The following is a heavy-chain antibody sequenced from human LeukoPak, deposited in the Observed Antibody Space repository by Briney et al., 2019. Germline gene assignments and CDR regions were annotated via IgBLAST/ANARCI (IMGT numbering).Heavy chain of an antibody. CDR2: ISGGSRTI. J-gene: IGHJ4*02. V-gene: IGHV3-11*01. Sequence: GGSLRLSCAASGFTFSDYYMNWIRQAPGKGLEWISSISGGSRTINYADSVKGRFTTSRDNAKNSLFLQVNSLRAEDTAVYYCARAGQSDYWGQGTLVTVSS. CDR1: GFTFSDYY. CDR3: ARAGQSDY.